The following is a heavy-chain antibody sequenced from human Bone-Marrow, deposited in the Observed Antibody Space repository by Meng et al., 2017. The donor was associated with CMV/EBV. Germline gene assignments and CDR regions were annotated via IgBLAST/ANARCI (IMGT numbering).Heavy chain of an antibody. Sequence: GESLKIYCAASGFTFSNAWMSWVRQAPGKGLEWVGRIKSKTDGGTTDYAAPVKGRFTISRDDSKNTLYLQMNSLKTEDTAVYYCTTDGGSYYGFDYWGQGTLVTVSS. V-gene: IGHV3-15*01. CDR3: TTDGGSYYGFDY. D-gene: IGHD1-26*01. CDR2: IKSKTDGGTT. J-gene: IGHJ4*02. CDR1: GFTFSNAW.